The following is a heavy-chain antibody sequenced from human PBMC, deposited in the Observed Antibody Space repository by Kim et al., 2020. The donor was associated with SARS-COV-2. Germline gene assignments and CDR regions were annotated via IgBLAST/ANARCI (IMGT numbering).Heavy chain of an antibody. Sequence: GGSLRLSCAASGFTFSSYAMSWVRQAPGKGLEWVSAISGSGGSTYYADSVKGRFTISRDNSKNTLYLQMNSLRAEDTAVYYCAKVDSSPLTEIVGGGGEHFDYWGQGTLVTVSS. D-gene: IGHD2-15*01. J-gene: IGHJ4*02. V-gene: IGHV3-23*01. CDR3: AKVDSSPLTEIVGGGGEHFDY. CDR2: ISGSGGST. CDR1: GFTFSSYA.